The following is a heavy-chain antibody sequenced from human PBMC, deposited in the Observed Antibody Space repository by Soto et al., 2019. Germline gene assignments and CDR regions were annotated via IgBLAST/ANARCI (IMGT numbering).Heavy chain of an antibody. CDR1: GGSISSGGYS. CDR2: IYHSEST. CDR3: ARSEKAGAYYYYGMDV. Sequence: SETLSLTCAVSGGSISSGGYSWSWIRQPPGKGLEWIGYIYHSESTYYNPSLKSRVTISVDRSKNQFSLKLSSVTAADTAVYYCARSEKAGAYYYYGMDVWGQGTTVTVSS. V-gene: IGHV4-30-2*01. J-gene: IGHJ6*02.